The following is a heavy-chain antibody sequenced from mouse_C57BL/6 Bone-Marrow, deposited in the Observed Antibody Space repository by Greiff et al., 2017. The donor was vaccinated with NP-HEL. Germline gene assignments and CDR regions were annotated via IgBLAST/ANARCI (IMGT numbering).Heavy chain of an antibody. Sequence: QVQLQQSGPELVKPGASVKISCKASGYAFSSSWMNWVKQRPGKGLEWIGRIYPGDGDTNYNGKFKGKATLTADKSSSTAYMQLSSLTSEDSAVYFCATLYYDYDVAYWGQGTLVTVSA. V-gene: IGHV1-82*01. CDR1: GYAFSSSW. CDR3: ATLYYDYDVAY. J-gene: IGHJ3*01. CDR2: IYPGDGDT. D-gene: IGHD2-4*01.